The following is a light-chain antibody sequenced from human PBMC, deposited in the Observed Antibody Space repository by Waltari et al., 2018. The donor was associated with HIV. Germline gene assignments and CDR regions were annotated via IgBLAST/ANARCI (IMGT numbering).Light chain of an antibody. CDR3: QSYGSSLSGLYV. CDR2: GNG. Sequence: QSVLTQPPSVSGAPGQRVTISCTGKSSDTGARYDAPRYQQRPGTAPKLLIYGNGNRPSGVPDRFSGSKSGTSASLAITRLQAEDEADYYCQSYGSSLSGLYVFGTGTKVTVL. J-gene: IGLJ1*01. CDR1: SSDTGARYD. V-gene: IGLV1-40*01.